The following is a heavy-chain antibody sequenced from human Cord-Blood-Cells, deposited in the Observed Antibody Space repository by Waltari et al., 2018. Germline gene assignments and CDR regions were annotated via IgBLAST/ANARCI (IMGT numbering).Heavy chain of an antibody. CDR1: GFTFSSYW. D-gene: IGHD3-3*01. CDR2: KKQDGSGE. CDR3: ARDHGSYTIFGVVIIPDY. Sequence: EVQLVESGGGLVQPGGSLRLSCAASGFTFSSYWMSWVRQAPGLGRGAKKKQDGSGEDYVDSVKGRFTISMDNAKNSRYLQMNSLRAEDTAVYYCARDHGSYTIFGVVIIPDYWGQGTLVTVSS. V-gene: IGHV3-7*01. J-gene: IGHJ4*02.